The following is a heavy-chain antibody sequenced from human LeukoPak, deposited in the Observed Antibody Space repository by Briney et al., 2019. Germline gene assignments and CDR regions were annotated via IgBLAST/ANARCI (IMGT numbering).Heavy chain of an antibody. V-gene: IGHV3-30*04. Sequence: GGSLRLSCAGSGCTFSSYAMHWVRQAPGKGLEWVAVISYDGSNKYYADSVKGRFTISRDNSKNTLYLQMNSLRAEDTAVYYCAREGGSSWYPRAYFQHWGQGTLVTVSS. CDR2: ISYDGSNK. D-gene: IGHD6-13*01. CDR3: AREGGSSWYPRAYFQH. CDR1: GCTFSSYA. J-gene: IGHJ1*01.